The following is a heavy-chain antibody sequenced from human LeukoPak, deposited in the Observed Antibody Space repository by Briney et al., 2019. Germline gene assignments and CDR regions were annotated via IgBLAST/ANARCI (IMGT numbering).Heavy chain of an antibody. CDR1: GYTFAASG. V-gene: IGHV1-18*01. Sequence: GASVNVSCKASGYTFAASGISWVRQVPGQRLEWMGWISPNNGNTYYTQKLQGRVTMTTDTSTSTAYMELRSRRSDDTAVYYCTRVRDSNNWWGAFDIWGQGTMVTVSS. J-gene: IGHJ3*02. CDR2: ISPNNGNT. D-gene: IGHD6-13*01. CDR3: TRVRDSNNWWGAFDI.